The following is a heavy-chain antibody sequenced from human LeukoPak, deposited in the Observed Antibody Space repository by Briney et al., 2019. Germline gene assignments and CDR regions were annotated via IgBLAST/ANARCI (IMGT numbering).Heavy chain of an antibody. J-gene: IGHJ4*02. D-gene: IGHD2-21*01. Sequence: SETLSLTCTVSGGSISSSSYYWGWIRQPPGKGLEWIGNLHYSGNSYYNRSLKSRVTISVDTSKNHFSLKLSSVTAADTAVYFCARDVVPDYWGQGTVVVVSS. CDR1: GGSISSSSYY. CDR2: LHYSGNS. CDR3: ARDVVPDY. V-gene: IGHV4-39*02.